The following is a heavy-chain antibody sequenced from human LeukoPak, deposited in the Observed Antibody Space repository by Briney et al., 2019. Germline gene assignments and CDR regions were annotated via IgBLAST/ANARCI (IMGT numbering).Heavy chain of an antibody. J-gene: IGHJ6*04. V-gene: IGHV3-30*09. CDR2: ISYDGTYK. D-gene: IGHD3-10*02. Sequence: GGSLRLSCAASGFTFSNYVMHWVRQAPGKGLEWLAIISYDGTYKHYADSVKGRFAISRDTSKNTLYLQMNSLRAEDTAVYYCAELGITMIGGVWGKGTTVTISS. CDR3: AELGITMIGGV. CDR1: GFTFSNYV.